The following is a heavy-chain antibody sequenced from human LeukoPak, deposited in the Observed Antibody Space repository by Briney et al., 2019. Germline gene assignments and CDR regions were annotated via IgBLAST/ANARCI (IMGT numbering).Heavy chain of an antibody. D-gene: IGHD4-17*01. CDR2: IYYSGST. Sequence: SETLSLTCTVSGGSISSSSYYWGWIRQPPGKGLEWIGSIYYSGSTYYNPSLKSRVTISVDTSKNQFSLKLTSVTAADTAVYYCARGQGTVTTHWGQGTLVTVSS. J-gene: IGHJ4*02. V-gene: IGHV4-39*01. CDR3: ARGQGTVTTH. CDR1: GGSISSSSYY.